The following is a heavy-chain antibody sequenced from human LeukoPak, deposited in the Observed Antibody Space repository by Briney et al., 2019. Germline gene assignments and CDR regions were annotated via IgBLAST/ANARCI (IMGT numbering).Heavy chain of an antibody. D-gene: IGHD6-13*01. J-gene: IGHJ4*02. CDR2: IYPGDSDT. CDR1: GYSFTSYW. V-gene: IGHV5-51*01. CDR3: ARRRSGSSSWYYFDY. Sequence: PGESLKISCKSSGYSFTSYWIGWVRQMPGKGLEWMGIIYPGDSDTRYSPSFQGQVTISADKSISTAYLQWSSLKASDTAMYYCARRRSGSSSWYYFDYWGQGTLVTVLS.